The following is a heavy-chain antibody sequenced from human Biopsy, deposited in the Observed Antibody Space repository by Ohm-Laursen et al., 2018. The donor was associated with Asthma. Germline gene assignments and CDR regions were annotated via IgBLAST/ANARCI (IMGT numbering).Heavy chain of an antibody. V-gene: IGHV1-69*13. D-gene: IGHD6-19*01. Sequence: GASVTVSCKAPGGTFSNFAISWVRQAPGQGLEWLGGIMTVFGTTNYAQNFQGRVTITADESTSTAYMEVTSLRSEDTAIYYCARCQVGYSSGWSLLLKKIYYSGMDVWGQGTAVTVSS. CDR3: ARCQVGYSSGWSLLLKKIYYSGMDV. CDR1: GGTFSNFA. J-gene: IGHJ6*02. CDR2: IMTVFGTT.